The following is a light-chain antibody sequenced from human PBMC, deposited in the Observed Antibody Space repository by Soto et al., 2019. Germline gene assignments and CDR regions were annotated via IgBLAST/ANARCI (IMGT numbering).Light chain of an antibody. CDR1: QSVSSLY. J-gene: IGKJ4*01. CDR3: QQFGTSPT. V-gene: IGKV3D-20*01. Sequence: EIVLTQSPATLSLSPGERATLSCGASQSVSSLYLAWYQQKPGLAPRLLMYDVSKRFTGTPDRFSGSGSGTDFSLTITRLEPEDSAVYYCQQFGTSPTFGGGTKVDIK. CDR2: DVS.